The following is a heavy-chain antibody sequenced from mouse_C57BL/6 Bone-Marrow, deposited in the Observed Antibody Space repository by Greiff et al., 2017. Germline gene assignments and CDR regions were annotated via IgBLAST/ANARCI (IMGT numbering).Heavy chain of an antibody. Sequence: QVQLKQPGAELVRPGTSVKLSCKASGYTFTSYWMHWVKQRPGQGLEWIGVIDPSDSYTNYNQKFKGKATLTVDTSSSTAYMQLSSLTSEDSAVYYCARSFTSGDYWGQGTTLTVSS. CDR3: ARSFTSGDY. V-gene: IGHV1-59*01. J-gene: IGHJ2*01. CDR2: IDPSDSYT. CDR1: GYTFTSYW. D-gene: IGHD5-1*01.